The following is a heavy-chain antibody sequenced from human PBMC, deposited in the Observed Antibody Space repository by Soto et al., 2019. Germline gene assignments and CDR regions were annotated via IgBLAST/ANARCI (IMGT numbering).Heavy chain of an antibody. V-gene: IGHV1-18*01. CDR1: GYTFTSYD. Sequence: QVQVVQSGAEVKKPGASVKVSCKTSGYTFTSYDISWVRQAPGQGLEWMGWISGYYGNTNYAQKLQGRVTMTTDTSTSTAYLELRSLRSDDTAVYYCARESATTHDGFDIWGQGTMVIVSS. CDR2: ISGYYGNT. J-gene: IGHJ3*02. D-gene: IGHD4-17*01. CDR3: ARESATTHDGFDI.